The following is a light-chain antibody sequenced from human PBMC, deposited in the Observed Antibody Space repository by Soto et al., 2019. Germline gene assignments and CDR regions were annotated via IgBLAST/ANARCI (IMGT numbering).Light chain of an antibody. CDR2: GAS. CDR1: QNITTF. CDR3: HQTSDFPFT. Sequence: DIQMTQSPSSLSASIGDRVTITCRSSQNITTFLHWYHQRPGKAPKLLIYGASNLQRGVSSRFSGSGSGTYFTLPITSLQPEDFASYYCHQTSDFPFTFGPGTTVD. V-gene: IGKV1-39*01. J-gene: IGKJ3*01.